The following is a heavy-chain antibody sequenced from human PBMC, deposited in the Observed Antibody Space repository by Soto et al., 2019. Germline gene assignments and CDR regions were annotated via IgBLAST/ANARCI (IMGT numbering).Heavy chain of an antibody. J-gene: IGHJ4*02. CDR1: GGSISSGGYY. Sequence: SETLSLTCTVSGGSISSGGYYWSWIRQHPGKGLEWIGYIYYSGSTYYNPSPKSRVTISVDTSKNQFSLKLSSVTAADTAVYYCASVLWFGESYWGQGTLVTVSS. CDR3: ASVLWFGESY. D-gene: IGHD3-10*01. V-gene: IGHV4-31*03. CDR2: IYYSGST.